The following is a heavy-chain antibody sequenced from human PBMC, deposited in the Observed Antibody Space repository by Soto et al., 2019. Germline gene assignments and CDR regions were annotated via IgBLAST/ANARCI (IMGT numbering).Heavy chain of an antibody. CDR3: AAYLSQNDAYTWFEP. CDR1: GFTFSSSG. V-gene: IGHV1-58*02. D-gene: IGHD3-9*01. J-gene: IGHJ5*02. Sequence: ASVKVSCKASGFTFSSSGIHWVRQARGQRLEWIGWIVVGSGNTNYAQKFQERVTITRDVSTNTAYMELTSLRSDGTGVYYCAAYLSQNDAYTWFEPCGQGTLVTVSS. CDR2: IVVGSGNT.